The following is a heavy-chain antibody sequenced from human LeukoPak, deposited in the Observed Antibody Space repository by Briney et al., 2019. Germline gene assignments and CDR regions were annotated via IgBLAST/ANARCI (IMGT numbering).Heavy chain of an antibody. CDR2: ISYDGSNK. J-gene: IGHJ4*02. Sequence: PGRSLRLSCAASGFTFSSYGMHWVRQAPGKGLEWVAVISYDGSNKYYADSVKGRFTISRDNSKNTLYLQMNSLRAEDTAVYYCAKDYGDYGGFHDWGQGTLVTVSS. D-gene: IGHD4-17*01. CDR1: GFTFSSYG. CDR3: AKDYGDYGGFHD. V-gene: IGHV3-30*18.